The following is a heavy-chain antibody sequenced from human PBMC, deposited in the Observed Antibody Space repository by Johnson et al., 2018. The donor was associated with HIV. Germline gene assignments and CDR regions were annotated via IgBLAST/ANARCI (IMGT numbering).Heavy chain of an antibody. D-gene: IGHD3-16*02. Sequence: QVQLVESGGGVVQPGRSLRLSCPASGFTFSNYAMHWVRQAPGKGLEWVAVISYDGSNKYYADSVKGRFTISSANSKNTLYLQMNSLRAEDTAVYYCARGPYDYVWGSYRFIGAFDIWGQGTMVTVSS. CDR2: ISYDGSNK. CDR3: ARGPYDYVWGSYRFIGAFDI. CDR1: GFTFSNYA. J-gene: IGHJ3*02. V-gene: IGHV3-30-3*01.